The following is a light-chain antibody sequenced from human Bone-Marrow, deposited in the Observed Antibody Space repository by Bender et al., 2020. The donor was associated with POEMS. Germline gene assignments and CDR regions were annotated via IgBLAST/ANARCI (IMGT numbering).Light chain of an antibody. V-gene: IGLV2-14*02. J-gene: IGLJ3*02. CDR3: SSYTSTLTPWV. CDR2: GVT. CDR1: SSDVGAYNL. Sequence: QSALTQPASVSGSPGQSITISCTGASSDVGAYNLVSWYQQHPGKAPKLMIYGVTNRPSGVSNRFSGSKSGNTASLTISGLRSEDEADYYCSSYTSTLTPWVFGGGTKLTVL.